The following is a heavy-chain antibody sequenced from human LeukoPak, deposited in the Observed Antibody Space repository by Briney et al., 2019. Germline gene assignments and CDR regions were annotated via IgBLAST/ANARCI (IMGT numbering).Heavy chain of an antibody. V-gene: IGHV1-2*02. Sequence: GASVTVSCKASGYIFTAYYLHWVRQAPGQGPEWMGWIKADSGDTNYARKFQGRVTMTRDTSITTVDMELSSLTSDDTAVYYCTRIGDGYPYWGQGSLVTVSS. CDR1: GYIFTAYY. CDR2: IKADSGDT. J-gene: IGHJ4*02. CDR3: TRIGDGYPY. D-gene: IGHD5-24*01.